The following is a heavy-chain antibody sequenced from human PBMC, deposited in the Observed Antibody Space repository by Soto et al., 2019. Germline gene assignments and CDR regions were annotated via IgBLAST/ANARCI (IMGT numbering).Heavy chain of an antibody. D-gene: IGHD2-15*01. CDR3: ARDSQWSFDF. CDR1: GFNLISYS. CDR2: IRSADGAI. Sequence: PGGSLRLSCAASGFNLISYSMNWVRQAPGKGLEWLSYIRSADGAIYYADSVKGRFTISSDSAKNSLYLHMNSLRVEDTAVYYCARDSQWSFDFWGQGTQVTVSS. J-gene: IGHJ4*02. V-gene: IGHV3-48*01.